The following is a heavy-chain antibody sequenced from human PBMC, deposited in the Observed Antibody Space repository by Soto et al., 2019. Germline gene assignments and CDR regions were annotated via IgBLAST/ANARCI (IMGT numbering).Heavy chain of an antibody. CDR3: ARQAKGDFWSGYYIRRDAFDI. D-gene: IGHD3-3*01. J-gene: IGHJ3*02. CDR2: IYYRGST. Sequence: SDTLSLTCTVSGGSISSSSYYWGWIRQPPGKGLEWIGSIYYRGSTYYHPSLKSRDNISVDTSKNHFSLKLSSVTAADTAVYYCARQAKGDFWSGYYIRRDAFDIWGQGTMVT. V-gene: IGHV4-39*01. CDR1: GGSISSSSYY.